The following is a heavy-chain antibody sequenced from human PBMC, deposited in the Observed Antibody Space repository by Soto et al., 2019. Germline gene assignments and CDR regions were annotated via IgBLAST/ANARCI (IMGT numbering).Heavy chain of an antibody. Sequence: PSETLSLTCAVYVGSFSAYYWSWIRQPPGKGLEWIGEVNHSGSTKYNPSLQSRDTISVDTSKNQFSLKLNSVTAADTVAYYCVRGAPASYYLLTGFYNLRGDAFDIWYQGTVVTVSS. CDR2: VNHSGST. J-gene: IGHJ3*02. CDR3: VRGAPASYYLLTGFYNLRGDAFDI. V-gene: IGHV4-34*01. CDR1: VGSFSAYY. D-gene: IGHD3-9*01.